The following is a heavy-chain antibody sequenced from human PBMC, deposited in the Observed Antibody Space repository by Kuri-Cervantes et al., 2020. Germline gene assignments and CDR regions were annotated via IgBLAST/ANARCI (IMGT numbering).Heavy chain of an antibody. CDR1: GFTVSSNY. CDR2: IYSGGST. D-gene: IGHD3-10*01. Sequence: GESLKISCAASGFTVSSNYMSWVRQAPGKGLEWASVIYSGGSTYYADSVKGRFTISRDNSKNTLDLQVNSLRAEDTAIYYCARDIKSYYMDAWGEGTTVTVSS. J-gene: IGHJ6*03. V-gene: IGHV3-53*01. CDR3: ARDIKSYYMDA.